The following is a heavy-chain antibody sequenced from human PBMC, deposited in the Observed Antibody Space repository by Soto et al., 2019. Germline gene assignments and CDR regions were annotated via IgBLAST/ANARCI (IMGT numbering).Heavy chain of an antibody. CDR2: INPSGGSA. CDR1: GYTFTNYY. CDR3: ARAAGIPAAPGTYDS. J-gene: IGHJ4*02. D-gene: IGHD2-2*01. V-gene: IGHV1-46*01. Sequence: QVQLLQSGAELKKPGASVKVSCKASGYTFTNYYLHWVRQAPGQGLEWMGVINPSGGSATYAQKFQGRVTMTRDSSTSTVYMELDRLRSEDTAVYHCARAAGIPAAPGTYDSWGQGTLVSVSS.